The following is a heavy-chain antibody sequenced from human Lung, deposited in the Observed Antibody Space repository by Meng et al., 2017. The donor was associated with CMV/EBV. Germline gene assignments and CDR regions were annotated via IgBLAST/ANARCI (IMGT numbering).Heavy chain of an antibody. V-gene: IGHV4-4*02. CDR3: ARGKQDAWELLAY. Sequence: QVQREESGPGPVKPSGTLSLTCGVSGVSISSNIRWTWVRQPPGKGLEWIGDIDDSVSTNYNPSLNSRISISLDKSKNHFSLKVNSVTAADTAVYYCARGKQDAWELLAYWGQGALVTVSS. CDR1: GVSISSNIR. J-gene: IGHJ4*02. D-gene: IGHD1-26*01. CDR2: IDDSVST.